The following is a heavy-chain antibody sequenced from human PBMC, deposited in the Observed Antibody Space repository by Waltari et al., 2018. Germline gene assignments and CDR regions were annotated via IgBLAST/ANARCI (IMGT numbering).Heavy chain of an antibody. V-gene: IGHV4-59*01. D-gene: IGHD5-12*01. CDR3: ARGYSGNYGRFDY. CDR1: GGSIRPYY. J-gene: IGHJ4*02. Sequence: QVQLQESGPGLVKPSETLSLTCTVSGGSIRPYYWSWIRQPPGKGLEWIGYIYYSGTTNYNPSLKSRVTISVDTSKNQFSLKLSSVTAADTAVYYCARGYSGNYGRFDYWGQGTLVTVSS. CDR2: IYYSGTT.